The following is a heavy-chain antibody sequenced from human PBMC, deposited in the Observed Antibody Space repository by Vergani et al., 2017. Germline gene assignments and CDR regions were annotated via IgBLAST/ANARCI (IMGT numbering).Heavy chain of an antibody. CDR2: IIPIFGTA. CDR1: GGTFSSYA. D-gene: IGHD6-13*01. Sequence: QVQLVQSGAEVKKPGSSVKVSCKASGGTFSSYAISWVRQAPGQGLEWMGGIIPIFGTANYAQTFQGRVTITADESTSTAYMELSRLRSEDTAVYSCARGVSSWCLGYFQHWGQGTLVTVSS. J-gene: IGHJ1*01. V-gene: IGHV1-69*01. CDR3: ARGVSSWCLGYFQH.